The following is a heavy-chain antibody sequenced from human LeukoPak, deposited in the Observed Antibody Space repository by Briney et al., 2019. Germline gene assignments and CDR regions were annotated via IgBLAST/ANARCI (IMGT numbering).Heavy chain of an antibody. CDR2: IIPMFGSA. Sequence: SVKVSCKASGDIFNSYSISWVRQAPGQGLEWMGGIIPMFGSANYAETFQDRVTITTDQSTSTAYMELSSLSSEDTAVYYCARVGRSRGSLPNSYYYMDVWGTGTTVTVSS. CDR1: GDIFNSYS. J-gene: IGHJ6*03. V-gene: IGHV1-69*05. D-gene: IGHD1-26*01. CDR3: ARVGRSRGSLPNSYYYMDV.